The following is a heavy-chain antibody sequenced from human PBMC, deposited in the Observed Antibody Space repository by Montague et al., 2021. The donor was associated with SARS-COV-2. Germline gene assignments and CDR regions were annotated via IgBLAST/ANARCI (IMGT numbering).Heavy chain of an antibody. D-gene: IGHD5-18*01. CDR1: GFSFSTYN. Sequence: SLRLSCAGTGFSFSTYNTNWVRQAPGKGLEWISHMSAGGNTRYYADSVKGRFTVFRDNAKNSLYLQMDSLRAEDTAVYYCAVYTAVVLGQGTMVTVSS. V-gene: IGHV3-48*03. CDR2: MSAGGNTR. CDR3: AVYTAVV. J-gene: IGHJ3*01.